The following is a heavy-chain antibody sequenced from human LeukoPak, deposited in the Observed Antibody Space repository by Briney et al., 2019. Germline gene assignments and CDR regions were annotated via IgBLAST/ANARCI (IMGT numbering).Heavy chain of an antibody. CDR1: GFTFSSYA. J-gene: IGHJ5*02. Sequence: PGGSLRLSCAASGFTFSSYAMSWVRQAPGKGLEWVSAISGSGGSTYYADSVKGRFTISRDNSKNTLYLQMSSLRAVDTTAYYCAKGHYYDPDNWFDPWGQGTLVTVSS. CDR3: AKGHYYDPDNWFDP. V-gene: IGHV3-23*01. CDR2: ISGSGGST. D-gene: IGHD3-22*01.